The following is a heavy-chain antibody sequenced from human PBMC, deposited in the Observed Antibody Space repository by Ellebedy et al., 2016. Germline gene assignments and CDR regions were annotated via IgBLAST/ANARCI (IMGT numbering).Heavy chain of an antibody. V-gene: IGHV3-30-3*01. CDR3: AKDFHYGSGSDY. Sequence: GESLKISXAASGFTFSSYAMHWVRQAPGKGLEWVAVISYDGSNKYYADSVKGRFTISRDNSKNTLYLQMNSLRAEDTAVYHCAKDFHYGSGSDYWGQGTLVTVSS. D-gene: IGHD3-10*01. CDR2: ISYDGSNK. CDR1: GFTFSSYA. J-gene: IGHJ4*02.